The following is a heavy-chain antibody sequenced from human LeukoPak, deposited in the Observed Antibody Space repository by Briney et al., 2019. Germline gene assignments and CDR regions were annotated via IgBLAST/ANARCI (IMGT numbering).Heavy chain of an antibody. Sequence: GRSLRLSCAASGFTFNTYAMSWVRQAPWERLQWVSGISDSGGNTCYADSVRGRFTISRDNSKNTLYLQMNSLRAEDTAVYYCARHRSSWLIDYWGQGTLVTVSS. CDR3: ARHRSSWLIDY. V-gene: IGHV3-23*01. J-gene: IGHJ4*02. D-gene: IGHD6-6*01. CDR2: ISDSGGNT. CDR1: GFTFNTYA.